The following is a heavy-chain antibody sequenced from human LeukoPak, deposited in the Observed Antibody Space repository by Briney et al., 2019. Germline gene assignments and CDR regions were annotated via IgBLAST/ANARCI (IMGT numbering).Heavy chain of an antibody. V-gene: IGHV3-30-3*01. CDR2: ISYDGSNK. CDR1: GFTFRSYA. Sequence: GGSLGLSCAASGFTFRSYAMHWVRQAPGKGLEWVAVISYDGSNKYYADSVKGRFTISRDNSKNTLDLQMNSLRAEDTAVYYCARPLGYCSSTSCYEWGYWGQGTLVTVSS. CDR3: ARPLGYCSSTSCYEWGY. J-gene: IGHJ4*02. D-gene: IGHD2-2*01.